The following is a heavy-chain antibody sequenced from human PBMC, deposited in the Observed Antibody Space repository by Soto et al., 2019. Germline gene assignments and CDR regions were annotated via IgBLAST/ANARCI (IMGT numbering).Heavy chain of an antibody. CDR1: GFTFSSYA. Sequence: EVQLLESGEGLVQPGGSLKLSCAASGFTFSSYAMSWVRQAPGKGLEWVSGIGGSGGNTYYADSVKGRFTISRDNSKNTLFLQMNSLRAEDTAEYYCARVVRYFDTPYGMDVWGQGTTVTVPS. CDR2: IGGSGGNT. V-gene: IGHV3-23*01. D-gene: IGHD3-9*01. J-gene: IGHJ6*02. CDR3: ARVVRYFDTPYGMDV.